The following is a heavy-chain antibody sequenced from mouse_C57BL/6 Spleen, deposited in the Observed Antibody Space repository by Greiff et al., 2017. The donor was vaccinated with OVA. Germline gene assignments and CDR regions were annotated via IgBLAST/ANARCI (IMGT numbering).Heavy chain of an antibody. J-gene: IGHJ1*03. Sequence: QVQLQQSGAELVKPGASVKMSCKASGYTFTTYPIEWMKQNHGKSLEWIGNFHPYNDDTKYNEKFKGKATLTVEKSSSTVYLEISRLTSDDSAVYYCARKGGYGSSYEYFDVWGTGTTVTVSS. D-gene: IGHD1-1*01. CDR3: ARKGGYGSSYEYFDV. CDR2: FHPYNDDT. CDR1: GYTFTTYP. V-gene: IGHV1-47*01.